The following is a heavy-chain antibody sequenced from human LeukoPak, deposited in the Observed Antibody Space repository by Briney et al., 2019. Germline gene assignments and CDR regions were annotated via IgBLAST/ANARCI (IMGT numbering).Heavy chain of an antibody. CDR3: ARDANIPGIAVAGD. J-gene: IGHJ4*02. CDR1: GYTFTSYG. V-gene: IGHV1-18*01. CDR2: INAYNGNT. Sequence: ASVKVSCKASGYTFTSYGISWVRQAPGQGLEWMGWINAYNGNTNYAQKLQGRVTMTTDTSTSTAYMELRSLRSDDTAVYYCARDANIPGIAVAGDWGQGTLVTVSS. D-gene: IGHD6-19*01.